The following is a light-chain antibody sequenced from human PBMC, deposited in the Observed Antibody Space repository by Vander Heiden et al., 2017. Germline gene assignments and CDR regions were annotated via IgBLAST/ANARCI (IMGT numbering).Light chain of an antibody. CDR3: CSYAGNNRV. CDR2: DVS. V-gene: IGLV2-11*01. CDR1: SSDVGAYNY. J-gene: IGLJ2*01. Sequence: QSALTQPRSVSGSPGQSVAISCTGTSSDVGAYNYVFWYQQHPGKAPIVIIYDVSKRPSGVPDRFSGSKSGNTASLTISGLQAEDEAYYYCCSYAGNNRVFGGGTKLTVL.